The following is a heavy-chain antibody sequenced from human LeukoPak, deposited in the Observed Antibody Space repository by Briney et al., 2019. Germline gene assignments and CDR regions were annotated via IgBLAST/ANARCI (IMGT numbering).Heavy chain of an antibody. CDR1: GYXFTAYY. CDR3: ARDASRTNFDP. CDR2: INPNGGST. J-gene: IGHJ5*02. D-gene: IGHD2-2*01. Sequence: ASVKVSCKASGYXFTAYYIHWVRQAPGQGLEWMGWINPNGGSTHYAQDFQGRLTMTRDTSISTAYMELNGLRSDDTAVYYCARDASRTNFDPWGQGTLVTVSS. V-gene: IGHV1-2*02.